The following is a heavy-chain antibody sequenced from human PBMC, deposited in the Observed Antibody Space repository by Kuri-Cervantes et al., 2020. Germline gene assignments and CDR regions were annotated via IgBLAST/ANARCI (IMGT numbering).Heavy chain of an antibody. D-gene: IGHD6-19*01. CDR3: AKDRSGNYYAMDA. CDR1: GFTFSSYG. Sequence: GESLKISCAASGFTFSSYGMHWVRQAPGKGLEWVAVISYDGSNKYYGDSVQGRFTVSRDNSKNTLYLQLNSLRAEDTAVYYCAKDRSGNYYAMDAWGQGTTVTVSS. CDR2: ISYDGSNK. V-gene: IGHV3-30*18. J-gene: IGHJ6*02.